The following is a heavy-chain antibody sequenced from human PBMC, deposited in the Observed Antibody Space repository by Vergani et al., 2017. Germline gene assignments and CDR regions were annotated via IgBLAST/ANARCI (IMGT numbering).Heavy chain of an antibody. D-gene: IGHD6-6*01. J-gene: IGHJ6*02. V-gene: IGHV4-59*01. Sequence: QVQLQESGPGLVKPSETLSLTCTVSGGSISSYYWSWIRQPPGKGLEWIGYIYYSGSTNYNPSLKSRVTISVDTSKNQFSLKLSSVTAADTAVYYCAGKYSSRDYYYYGRDVWGQGP. CDR3: AGKYSSRDYYYYGRDV. CDR2: IYYSGST. CDR1: GGSISSYY.